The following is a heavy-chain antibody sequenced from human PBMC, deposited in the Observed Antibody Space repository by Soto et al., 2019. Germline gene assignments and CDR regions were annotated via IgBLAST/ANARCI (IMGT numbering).Heavy chain of an antibody. J-gene: IGHJ4*02. D-gene: IGHD4-17*01. CDR2: IYYSGST. Sequence: SETVSLTCTVSGGSISSSSYYWGWIRQPPGKGLEWIGSIYYSGSTYYNPSLKSRVTISVDTSKNQFSLKLSSVTAADTAVYYCARHYGGGRFDYWGQGTLVTVSS. CDR1: GGSISSSSYY. CDR3: ARHYGGGRFDY. V-gene: IGHV4-39*01.